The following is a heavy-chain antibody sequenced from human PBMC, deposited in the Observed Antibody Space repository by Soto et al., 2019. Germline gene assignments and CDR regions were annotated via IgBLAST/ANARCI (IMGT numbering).Heavy chain of an antibody. D-gene: IGHD3-16*01. V-gene: IGHV4-34*01. CDR1: GGSFSGYY. J-gene: IGHJ6*02. CDR2: INHSGST. Sequence: SETLSLTCAVYGGSFSGYYRSWIRQPPGKGLEWIGEINHSGSTNYNPSLKSRVTISVDTSKNQFSLKLSSVTAADTAVYYCEMLYRRSRGYYGMDVWGQGTTVTVSS. CDR3: EMLYRRSRGYYGMDV.